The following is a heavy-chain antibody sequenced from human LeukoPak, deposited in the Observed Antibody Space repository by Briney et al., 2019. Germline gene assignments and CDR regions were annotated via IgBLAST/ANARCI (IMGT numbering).Heavy chain of an antibody. D-gene: IGHD2-15*01. V-gene: IGHV3-30-3*01. CDR3: ARTTVVSPRAFDY. J-gene: IGHJ4*02. CDR2: ISYDGSNK. Sequence: GGPLRLSCAASGFTFSSYAMHWVRQAPGKGLEWVAVISYDGSNKYYADSVKGRFTISRDNSKNTLYLQMNSLRAEDTAMYYCARTTVVSPRAFDYWGQGTLVTVSS. CDR1: GFTFSSYA.